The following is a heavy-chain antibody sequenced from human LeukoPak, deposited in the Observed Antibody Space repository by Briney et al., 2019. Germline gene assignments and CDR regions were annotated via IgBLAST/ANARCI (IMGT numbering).Heavy chain of an antibody. CDR2: IGAYNGNT. CDR1: GYTFTNYG. V-gene: IGHV1-18*01. D-gene: IGHD4-17*01. J-gene: IGHJ4*02. CDR3: ARDRPSYGDYDY. Sequence: ASVKVSCTASGYTFTNYGINWVRQAPGQGLEWMGWIGAYNGNTIYAQKLQGRVTMTTDTSTSTAYMELRSLRSDDTAVYYCARDRPSYGDYDYWGQGTLVTVSS.